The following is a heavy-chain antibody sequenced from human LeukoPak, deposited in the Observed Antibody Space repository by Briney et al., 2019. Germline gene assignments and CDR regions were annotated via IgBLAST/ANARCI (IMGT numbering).Heavy chain of an antibody. D-gene: IGHD3-16*02. J-gene: IGHJ6*02. CDR1: GFPFNAYW. Sequence: GGSLRLSCAASGFPFNAYWMSWVRQAPGKGLEWVANIKQDGSDKFYADSMKGRFTISRDNAKNSVYLQMDSLRVEDTAVYYCTRDYRGKDVWGRGTTVTVSS. CDR3: TRDYRGKDV. V-gene: IGHV3-7*01. CDR2: IKQDGSDK.